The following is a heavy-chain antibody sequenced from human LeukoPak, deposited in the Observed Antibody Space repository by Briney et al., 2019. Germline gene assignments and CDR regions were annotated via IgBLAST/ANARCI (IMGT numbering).Heavy chain of an antibody. CDR1: GGSISSSSYY. CDR2: IYYSGST. Sequence: KASETLSLSCTVSGGSISSSSYYWGWIRRPPGKGLEWIGSIYYSGSTYYNPSLKSRVTISVDTSKNQFSLKLSSVTAADTAFYFCARAPSSYESGNGYPNLGWLDPWGQGALVTVSS. D-gene: IGHD5-24*01. CDR3: ARAPSSYESGNGYPNLGWLDP. V-gene: IGHV4-39*01. J-gene: IGHJ5*02.